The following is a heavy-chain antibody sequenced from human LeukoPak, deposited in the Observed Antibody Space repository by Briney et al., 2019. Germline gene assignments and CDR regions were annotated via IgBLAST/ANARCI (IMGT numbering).Heavy chain of an antibody. V-gene: IGHV3-30*18. CDR3: AKDEAPDYGDSLDYFDY. J-gene: IGHJ4*02. CDR1: GFTFSSYG. D-gene: IGHD4-17*01. Sequence: PGGSLRLSCAASGFTFSSYGMHWVRQAPGKGLEWVAVISYDGSNKYYADSVKGRFTISRDNSKNTLYLQMNSLRAEDTAVYYCAKDEAPDYGDSLDYFDYWGQGTLVTVSS. CDR2: ISYDGSNK.